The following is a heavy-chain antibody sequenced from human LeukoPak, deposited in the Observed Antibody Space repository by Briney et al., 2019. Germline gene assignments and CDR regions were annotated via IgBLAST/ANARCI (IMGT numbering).Heavy chain of an antibody. J-gene: IGHJ4*02. CDR2: ITGDGTST. Sequence: GGSLRLSCAASGLTFSSYYMHWVRQTAGKGLVWVSRITGDGTSTTYADSVKGRFTMSRDNAKNTVYLQMNSLRAEDTAVYYCAREFGGTYLFDYWGQGTLVTVSS. D-gene: IGHD1-1*01. CDR3: AREFGGTYLFDY. V-gene: IGHV3-74*01. CDR1: GLTFSSYY.